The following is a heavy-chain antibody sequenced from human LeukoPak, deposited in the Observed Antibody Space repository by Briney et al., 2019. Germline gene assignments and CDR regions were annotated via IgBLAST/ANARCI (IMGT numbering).Heavy chain of an antibody. D-gene: IGHD1-26*01. Sequence: PGGSLRLSCAASGFTFSSHAMCWVRQAPGKGLEWVSSIDISGGSTYYADSVQGRFTISRDNSKNTLYRQMSSLRAEDTAVYYCAKGGATSASPSDYWGQGTLATVSS. CDR2: IDISGGST. J-gene: IGHJ4*02. CDR3: AKGGATSASPSDY. CDR1: GFTFSSHA. V-gene: IGHV3-23*01.